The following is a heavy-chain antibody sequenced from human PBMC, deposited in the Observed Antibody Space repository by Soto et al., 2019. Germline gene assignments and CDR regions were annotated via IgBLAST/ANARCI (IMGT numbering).Heavy chain of an antibody. CDR2: ISGSGGST. CDR3: AKYGLQGYSKYYFDY. V-gene: IGHV3-23*01. CDR1: GFTFSSYA. D-gene: IGHD3-9*01. J-gene: IGHJ4*02. Sequence: GGSLRLSCAASGFTFSSYAMSWVRQAPGKGLEWVSAISGSGGSTYYADSVKGRFTISRDNSKNTLYLQMNSLRAEDTAVYYCAKYGLQGYSKYYFDYWGQGTLVTVSS.